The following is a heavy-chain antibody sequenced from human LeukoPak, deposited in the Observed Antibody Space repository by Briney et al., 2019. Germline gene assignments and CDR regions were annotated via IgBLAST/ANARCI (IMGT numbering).Heavy chain of an antibody. Sequence: SETLSLTCTVSGGSISSYYWSWIRQHPGKGLEWIGYIYYSGSTNYNPALKSRGTISVDTSKNQFSLKLSSVTAADTAVYYCARMLLGYCSSTSCYGYYYYYMDVWGKGTTVTVSS. CDR3: ARMLLGYCSSTSCYGYYYYYMDV. V-gene: IGHV4-59*01. CDR1: GGSISSYY. CDR2: IYYSGST. J-gene: IGHJ6*03. D-gene: IGHD2-2*01.